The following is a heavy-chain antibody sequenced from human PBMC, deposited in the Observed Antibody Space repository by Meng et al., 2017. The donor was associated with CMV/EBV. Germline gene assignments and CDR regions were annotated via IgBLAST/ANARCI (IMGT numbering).Heavy chain of an antibody. D-gene: IGHD6-13*01. V-gene: IGHV4-4*07. CDR2: IYTSGST. J-gene: IGHJ4*02. Sequence: QVQLPWSGPGLVKPSETLSLPCTVSVGSISSYYWSWIRQPAGKGLEWIGRIYTSGSTNYNPSLKSRVTMSVDTSKNQFSLKLSSVTAADTAVYYCAREMPIAAAGCFDYWGQGTLVTVSS. CDR3: AREMPIAAAGCFDY. CDR1: VGSISSYY.